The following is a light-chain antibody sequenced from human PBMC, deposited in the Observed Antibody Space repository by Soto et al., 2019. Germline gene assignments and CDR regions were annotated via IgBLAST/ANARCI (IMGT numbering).Light chain of an antibody. Sequence: TQSPLSLPVTPGEPASISCRSSQSLLHSNGYNYLDWYQQKPGKAPKLLIFAASSLQSGVPSRFSGSRSGPDFTLTISSLQPEDFATYYCQQSYSSPPTFGQGTKVDIK. CDR3: QQSYSSPPT. CDR1: QSLLHSNGYNY. CDR2: AAS. V-gene: IGKV1-39*01. J-gene: IGKJ1*01.